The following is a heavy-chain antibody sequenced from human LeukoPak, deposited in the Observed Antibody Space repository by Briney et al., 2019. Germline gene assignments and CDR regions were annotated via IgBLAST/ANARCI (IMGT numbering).Heavy chain of an antibody. CDR2: FDPEDGET. V-gene: IGHV1-24*01. CDR1: GYTLTELS. Sequence: ASVKVSCKVSGYTLTELSMHWVRQAPGKGLEWMGGFDPEDGETIYAQKFQGRVTMTGDTSTDTAYMELSSLRSEDTAVYYCARLDSSGWYVDWFDPWGQGTLVTVSS. J-gene: IGHJ5*02. D-gene: IGHD6-19*01. CDR3: ARLDSSGWYVDWFDP.